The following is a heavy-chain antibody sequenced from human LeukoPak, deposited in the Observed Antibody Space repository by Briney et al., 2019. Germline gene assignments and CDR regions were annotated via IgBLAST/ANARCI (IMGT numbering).Heavy chain of an antibody. Sequence: ASVKVSCKASGYTFTSYDINWVRQATGQGLEWMGWMNPNSGNTGYAQKFQGRVTMTRNTSISTAYMELSSLRSEDTAVYYCARAGRGCSSTSCSYYMDVWGKGTTVTVSS. J-gene: IGHJ6*03. CDR1: GYTFTSYD. D-gene: IGHD2-2*01. V-gene: IGHV1-8*02. CDR3: ARAGRGCSSTSCSYYMDV. CDR2: MNPNSGNT.